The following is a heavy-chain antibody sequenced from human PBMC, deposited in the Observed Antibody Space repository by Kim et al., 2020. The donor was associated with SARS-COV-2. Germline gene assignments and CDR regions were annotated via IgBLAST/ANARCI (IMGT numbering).Heavy chain of an antibody. D-gene: IGHD3-3*01. CDR3: ARDHREWLKYTGNWYFDL. V-gene: IGHV4-59*01. J-gene: IGHJ2*01. CDR2: IYYSGST. Sequence: SETLSLTCTVSGGSISSYYWSWIRQPPGKGLEWIGYIYYSGSTHYNPSLKSRVTISVDTSKNQFSLKLSSVTAADTSVYYCARDHREWLKYTGNWYFDLCGRGTLVTVSS. CDR1: GGSISSYY.